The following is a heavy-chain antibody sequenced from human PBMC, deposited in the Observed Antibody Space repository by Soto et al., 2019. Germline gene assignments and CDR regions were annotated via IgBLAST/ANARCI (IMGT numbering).Heavy chain of an antibody. CDR1: GFTFSSYA. V-gene: IGHV3-30-3*01. CDR3: ARDPSHSGPLDY. D-gene: IGHD2-15*01. CDR2: ISYDGSNK. Sequence: PGGSLRLSCAASGFTFSSYAMHWVRQAPGKGLEWVAVISYDGSNKYYADSVKGRFTISRDNSKNTLYLQMNSLRAEDTAVYYCARDPSHSGPLDYWGQGTLVTVSS. J-gene: IGHJ4*02.